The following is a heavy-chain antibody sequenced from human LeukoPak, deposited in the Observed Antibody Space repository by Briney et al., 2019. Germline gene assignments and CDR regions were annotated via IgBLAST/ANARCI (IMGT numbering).Heavy chain of an antibody. CDR3: VRDGVGATTYFGYFDH. CDR1: GISFSAHG. Sequence: GGSLRLSCAASGISFSAHGMHWVRQAPGKGLERVAIIRFDGSNIHYADSVEGRFTISRDNSKNTLYLQMNSLRAEDTAVYYCVRDGVGATTYFGYFDHWGQGNLVTVSS. J-gene: IGHJ4*02. D-gene: IGHD1-26*01. V-gene: IGHV3-33*01. CDR2: IRFDGSNI.